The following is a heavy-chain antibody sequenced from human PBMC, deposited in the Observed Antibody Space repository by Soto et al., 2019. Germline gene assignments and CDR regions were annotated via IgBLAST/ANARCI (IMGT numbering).Heavy chain of an antibody. Sequence: QLVESGGGVVQPGRSLRLSCAASDYTFSSYAFHWVRQAPGKGLQWVAVISYDGSNTDYGDSVKGRFTISRDNSKSTLSLQMNSLRPEDTGVYYCAKDAGSTEYFFASWGQGTLVSVSS. J-gene: IGHJ4*02. CDR1: DYTFSSYA. CDR3: AKDAGSTEYFFAS. CDR2: ISYDGSNT. V-gene: IGHV3-30*04.